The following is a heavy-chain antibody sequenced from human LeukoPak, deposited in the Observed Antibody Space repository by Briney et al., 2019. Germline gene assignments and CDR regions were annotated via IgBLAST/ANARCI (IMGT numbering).Heavy chain of an antibody. V-gene: IGHV3-21*04. CDR2: ISSSSYI. J-gene: IGHJ4*02. Sequence: GGSLRLSCAASGFTFSSYSMNWVRQAPGKGLEWVSSISSSSYIYYSDSVKGRFTISRDNTKNSLYLQMNSLRADDTAVYYCAKDQAGYNFWSDSWGQGTLVTVSS. CDR1: GFTFSSYS. D-gene: IGHD3-3*01. CDR3: AKDQAGYNFWSDS.